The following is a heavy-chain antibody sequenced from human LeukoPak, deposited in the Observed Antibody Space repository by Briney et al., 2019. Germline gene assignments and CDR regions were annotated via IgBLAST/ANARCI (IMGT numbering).Heavy chain of an antibody. Sequence: GGSLRLSCAASGFTVSSNSMTWVRQAPGKGLEWVSVIYSDGSTFYTASVKGRFIISRDISKNTLYLQMNSLRVDDTAVYFCARDHRIGGSWGQGTLVTVPS. CDR3: ARDHRIGGS. CDR2: IYSDGST. V-gene: IGHV3-53*01. D-gene: IGHD3-16*01. J-gene: IGHJ4*02. CDR1: GFTVSSNS.